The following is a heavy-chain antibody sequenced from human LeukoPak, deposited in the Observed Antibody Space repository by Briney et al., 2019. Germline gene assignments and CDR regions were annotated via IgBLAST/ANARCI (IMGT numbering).Heavy chain of an antibody. CDR2: IYYSGST. J-gene: IGHJ5*02. CDR3: ARRIAVAGTEDNWFDP. D-gene: IGHD6-19*01. CDR1: GGSISSYS. V-gene: IGHV4-59*08. Sequence: SETLSLTCTASGGSISSYSWSWIRQPPGKGLEWIGFIYYSGSTNYNPSLKSRVTISIDTSKNQFSLKLSSVTAADTAVYYCARRIAVAGTEDNWFDPWGQGTLVTVSS.